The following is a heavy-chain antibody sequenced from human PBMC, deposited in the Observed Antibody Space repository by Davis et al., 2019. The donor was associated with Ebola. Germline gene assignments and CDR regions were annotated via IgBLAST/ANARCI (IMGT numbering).Heavy chain of an antibody. J-gene: IGHJ4*02. V-gene: IGHV4-30-2*01. Sequence: SETLSLTCAVSAGSISSGGYSWSWIRQPPGKGLEWIGYIYPSGSTYYNPSLKSRVTISVDRSKNQFSLKLSSVTAADTAAYYCASAGYTYGFDYWGQGTLVTVSS. CDR3: ASAGYTYGFDY. CDR2: IYPSGST. CDR1: AGSISSGGYS. D-gene: IGHD5-18*01.